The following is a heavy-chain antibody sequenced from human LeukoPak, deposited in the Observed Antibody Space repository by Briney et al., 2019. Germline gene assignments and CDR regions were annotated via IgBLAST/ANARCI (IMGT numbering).Heavy chain of an antibody. V-gene: IGHV4-59*01. CDR3: ARGGSGYDSFYYYGMDV. CDR2: IYDSGST. Sequence: SETLSLTCTVSGGSISSYYWSWIRQPPGKGLEGIGYIYDSGSTNYNPSLKCRVTISVDTSKNQFSLKLSSVTAADPAVYSCARGGSGYDSFYYYGMDVWGQGTSVTVSS. J-gene: IGHJ6*02. D-gene: IGHD5-12*01. CDR1: GGSISSYY.